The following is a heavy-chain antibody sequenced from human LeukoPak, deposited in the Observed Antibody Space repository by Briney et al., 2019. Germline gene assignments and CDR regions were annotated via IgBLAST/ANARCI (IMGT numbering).Heavy chain of an antibody. CDR1: GYTFTGYY. V-gene: IGHV1-2*02. D-gene: IGHD6-13*01. J-gene: IGHJ4*02. CDR2: IDPNSGGT. Sequence: GASVEVSCKASGYTFTGYYIDWVRQAPGQGLEWMGWIDPNSGGTNYAQKFQGRVTMTRDTSISTAYMELSALRSDDTAVYYCARGQAGTRFDYWGQGALVTVSS. CDR3: ARGQAGTRFDY.